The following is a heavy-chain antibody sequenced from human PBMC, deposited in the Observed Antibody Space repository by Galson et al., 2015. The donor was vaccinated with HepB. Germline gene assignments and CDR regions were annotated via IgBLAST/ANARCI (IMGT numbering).Heavy chain of an antibody. Sequence: SLRLSCAASGFTFSSYGMHWVRQAPGKGLEWVAVISYDGGNKYYGDSVKGRFTISRDNAQNTLHLQMNSLRGEDTGVYYCAKEWMRSGSYNQSFYHYGMPVWGQGTTVTVSS. D-gene: IGHD1-26*01. CDR2: ISYDGGNK. CDR3: AKEWMRSGSYNQSFYHYGMPV. CDR1: GFTFSSYG. J-gene: IGHJ6*02. V-gene: IGHV3-30*18.